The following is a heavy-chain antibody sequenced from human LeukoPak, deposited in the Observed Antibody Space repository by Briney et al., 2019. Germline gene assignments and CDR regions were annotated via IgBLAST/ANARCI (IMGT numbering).Heavy chain of an antibody. CDR2: ISYDGSNK. Sequence: GGSLRLSCAASGFTFSSYGMHWVRQAPGKGLEWVAVISYDGSNKYYADSVKGRFTISRDNSKNTLYLQMNSLRAEDGAMYYCARDGSLPDYWGQGTLVTVSS. CDR3: ARDGSLPDY. CDR1: GFTFSSYG. V-gene: IGHV3-30*03. J-gene: IGHJ4*02. D-gene: IGHD2-15*01.